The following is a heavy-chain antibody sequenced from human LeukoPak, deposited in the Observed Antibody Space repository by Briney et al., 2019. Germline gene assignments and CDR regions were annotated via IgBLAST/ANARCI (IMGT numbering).Heavy chain of an antibody. Sequence: GGSLRLSCAASGFSFNNYAMSWVRQAPGKRLEWVSTISSSGGNTYYADSVKGRFTISRDNSKNTLYVQMNSLRAEDTAVYYCAKDLPGFFDYWGQGILVTVSS. CDR2: ISSSGGNT. CDR3: AKDLPGFFDY. J-gene: IGHJ4*02. V-gene: IGHV3-23*01. CDR1: GFSFNNYA.